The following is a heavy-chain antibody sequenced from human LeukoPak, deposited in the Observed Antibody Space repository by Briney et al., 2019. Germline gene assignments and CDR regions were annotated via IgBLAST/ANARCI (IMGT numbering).Heavy chain of an antibody. D-gene: IGHD1-26*01. J-gene: IGHJ4*02. CDR3: AKHLGATLYYFDY. CDR2: ISGSGGST. CDR1: GFTFSSYG. Sequence: PGGSLRLSCAASGFTFSSYGMHWVRQAPGKGLEWVSAISGSGGSTYYADSVKGRFTISRDNSKNTLYLQMNSLRAEDTAVYYCAKHLGATLYYFDYWGQGTLVTVSS. V-gene: IGHV3-23*01.